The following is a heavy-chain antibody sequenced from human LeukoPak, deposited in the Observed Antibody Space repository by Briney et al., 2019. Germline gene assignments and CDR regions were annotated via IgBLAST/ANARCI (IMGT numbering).Heavy chain of an antibody. D-gene: IGHD3-9*01. CDR2: IRSKAYGGTT. CDR1: GFTFSSYA. CDR3: TKLRYFDWLLNWFDP. Sequence: GGSLRLSCAASGFTFSSYAMSWFRQAPGKGLEWVGFIRSKAYGGTTEYAASVKGRFTISRDDSKSIAYLQMNSLKTEDTAVYYCTKLRYFDWLLNWFDPWGQGTLVTVSS. J-gene: IGHJ5*02. V-gene: IGHV3-49*03.